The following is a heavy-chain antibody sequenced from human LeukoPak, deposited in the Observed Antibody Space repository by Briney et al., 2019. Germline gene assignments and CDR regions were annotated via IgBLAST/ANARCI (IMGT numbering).Heavy chain of an antibody. CDR1: GYTFTGYY. Sequence: ASVKVSCKASGYTFTGYYMHWVRQAPGQGLEWMGWINPNSGGTNYAQKFQGRVTMTRDTSISTAYMELSRLRSDDTAVYYCARAEGTGYYYYYMDVWGKGTTVTISS. CDR3: ARAEGTGYYYYYMDV. CDR2: INPNSGGT. D-gene: IGHD3/OR15-3a*01. J-gene: IGHJ6*03. V-gene: IGHV1-2*02.